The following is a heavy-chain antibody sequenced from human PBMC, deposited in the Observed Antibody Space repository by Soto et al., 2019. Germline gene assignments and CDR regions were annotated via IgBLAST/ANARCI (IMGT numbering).Heavy chain of an antibody. Sequence: GASVKVSCKASGYIFSNYGINWMRQAPGQGLEWMGWISAYNGERKYAQKFQGRVSMTTDTSTNTAYLELGSLRSDDTAVYYCARASGTGVGTTSYWGQGTLVTVSS. D-gene: IGHD1-26*01. J-gene: IGHJ4*02. V-gene: IGHV1-18*01. CDR1: GYIFSNYG. CDR2: ISAYNGER. CDR3: ARASGTGVGTTSY.